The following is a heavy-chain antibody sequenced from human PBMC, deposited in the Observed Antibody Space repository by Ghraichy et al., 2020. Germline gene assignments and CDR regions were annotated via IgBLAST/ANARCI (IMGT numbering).Heavy chain of an antibody. CDR2: IKQDGSEK. D-gene: IGHD2-2*02. J-gene: IGHJ6*02. CDR1: GFTFSSYW. Sequence: GGSLRLSCAASGFTFSSYWMSWVRQAPGKGLEWVANIKQDGSEKYYVDSVKGRFTISRDNAKNSLYLQMNSLRAEDTAVYYCARVLGGNVVVPAAISYYYYYGMDVWGQGTTVTVSS. CDR3: ARVLGGNVVVPAAISYYYYYGMDV. V-gene: IGHV3-7*01.